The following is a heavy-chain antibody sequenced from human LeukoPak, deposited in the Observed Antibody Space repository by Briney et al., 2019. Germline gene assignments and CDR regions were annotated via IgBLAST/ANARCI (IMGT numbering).Heavy chain of an antibody. V-gene: IGHV4-38-2*02. CDR1: GYSISSGYY. Sequence: SETLSLTCAVSGYSISSGYYWGWIRQPPGTGLEWIGSIYHSGSTYYNPSLKSRVTISVDTSKNQFSLKLSSVTATDAAIYYCERERSSSSDYWGQGTLVTVSS. D-gene: IGHD6-6*01. CDR3: ERERSSSSDY. CDR2: IYHSGST. J-gene: IGHJ4*02.